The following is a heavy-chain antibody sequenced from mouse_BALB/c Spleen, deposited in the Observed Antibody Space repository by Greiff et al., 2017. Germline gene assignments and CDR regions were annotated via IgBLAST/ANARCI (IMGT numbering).Heavy chain of an antibody. CDR3: ARDRCYYGTYNYAMDY. V-gene: IGHV5-6-5*01. D-gene: IGHD2-1*01. CDR1: GFTFSSYA. CDR2: ISSGGST. J-gene: IGHJ4*01. Sequence: EVKLVESGGGLVKPGGSLKLSCAASGFTFSSYAMSWVRQTPGKRLEWVASISSGGSTYNPDSVKGRFTISRDNARNILYKQMSSLRSKDTAMYYCARDRCYYGTYNYAMDYWGQGTSVTVSS.